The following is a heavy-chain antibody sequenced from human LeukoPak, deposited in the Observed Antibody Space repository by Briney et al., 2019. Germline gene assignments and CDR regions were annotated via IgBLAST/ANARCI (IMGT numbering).Heavy chain of an antibody. CDR2: ISGSGGSA. V-gene: IGHV3-23*01. CDR3: AKRYSTSLAFDI. D-gene: IGHD6-13*01. Sequence: PSETPSLTCAVYGGSFSGYYWSWVRQAPGKGLEWVSAISGSGGSAHYADSVKGRFTISRDNSKNTLYLQMNSLRAEDTAVYYCAKRYSTSLAFDIWGQGTMVSVSS. CDR1: GGSFSGYY. J-gene: IGHJ3*02.